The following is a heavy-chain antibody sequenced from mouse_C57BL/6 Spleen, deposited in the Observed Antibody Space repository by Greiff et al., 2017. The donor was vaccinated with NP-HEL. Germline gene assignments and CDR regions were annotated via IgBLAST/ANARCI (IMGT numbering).Heavy chain of an antibody. CDR1: GFTFSSYA. CDR2: ISSGGDYI. CDR3: TRGWNPYGYYAMDY. Sequence: EVMLVESGEGLVKPGGSLKLSCAASGFTFSSYAMSWVRQTPEKRLEWVAYISSGGDYIYYADTVKGRFTISRDNARNTLYLQMSSLKSEDTAMYYCTRGWNPYGYYAMDYWGQGTSVTVSS. J-gene: IGHJ4*01. D-gene: IGHD2-10*02. V-gene: IGHV5-9-1*02.